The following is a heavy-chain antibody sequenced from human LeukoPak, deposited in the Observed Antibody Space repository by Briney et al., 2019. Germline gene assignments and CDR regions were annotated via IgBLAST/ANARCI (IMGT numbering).Heavy chain of an antibody. D-gene: IGHD3-9*01. CDR3: ARGYYDILTGYYSPFFDY. CDR2: LNQSGST. CDR1: AGSFSGYY. Sequence: PSETLSLTCAVYAGSFSGYYWSWIRQPPGKALQWIRELNQSGSTNYNPSLKSRVTISVDTSKNQFSLKLSSVTAADTAVYYCARGYYDILTGYYSPFFDYWGQGTLVTVSS. J-gene: IGHJ4*02. V-gene: IGHV4-34*01.